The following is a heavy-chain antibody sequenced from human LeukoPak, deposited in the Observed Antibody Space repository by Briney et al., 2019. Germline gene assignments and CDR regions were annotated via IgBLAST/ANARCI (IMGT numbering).Heavy chain of an antibody. CDR3: ARIQGGYSYGFVDY. CDR2: IYSGDNT. CDR1: GFTVSSYY. Sequence: GGSLRLFCAASGFTVSSYYMTWVRQAPGKGLQWVSVIYSGDNTYYADSVKGRFTISRDRSKNTLYLDMNSLRTEDTAVYYCARIQGGYSYGFVDYWGHGTLVTVSS. V-gene: IGHV3-53*01. D-gene: IGHD5-18*01. J-gene: IGHJ4*01.